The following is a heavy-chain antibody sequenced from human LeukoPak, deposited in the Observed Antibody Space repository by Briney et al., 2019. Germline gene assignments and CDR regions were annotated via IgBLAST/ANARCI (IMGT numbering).Heavy chain of an antibody. V-gene: IGHV3-30*03. Sequence: GGSLRLSCAASGFTFSDYYMSWIRQAPGKGLEGVAVISYDGSNKYYADSVKGRFTITRDNSKNTLDLQMNSLRAEDTAMYYCGRGGGYSYGYIPYYYDSSGYSLADYWGQGTLVTVSS. CDR2: ISYDGSNK. CDR1: GFTFSDYY. J-gene: IGHJ4*02. CDR3: GRGGGYSYGYIPYYYDSSGYSLADY. D-gene: IGHD3-22*01.